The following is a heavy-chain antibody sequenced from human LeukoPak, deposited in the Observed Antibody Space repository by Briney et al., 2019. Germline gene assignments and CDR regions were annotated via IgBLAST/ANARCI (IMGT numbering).Heavy chain of an antibody. J-gene: IGHJ5*02. CDR3: ARDSQSYGSGSYEFDP. D-gene: IGHD3-10*01. CDR1: GFTFSNYG. Sequence: GRSLRLSCAASGFTFSNYGMHWVRQAPGKGLEWVAVISYDGSNKYYADSVKGRFTISRDNSKNTLYLQMNSLRAEDTAVYYCARDSQSYGSGSYEFDPWGQGTLVTVSS. V-gene: IGHV3-30*03. CDR2: ISYDGSNK.